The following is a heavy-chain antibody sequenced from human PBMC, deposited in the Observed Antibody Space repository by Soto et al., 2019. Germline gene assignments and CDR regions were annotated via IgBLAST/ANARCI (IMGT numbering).Heavy chain of an antibody. CDR2: IYYSGST. J-gene: IGHJ3*02. V-gene: IGHV4-59*01. Sequence: PSETLSLTCTVSGGSISSYYWSWIRQPRGKGLEWIGYIYYSGSTNYNPSLKSRVTISVDTSKNQFSLKLSSVTAADTAVYYCAREGPYSSSSSGGDAFDIWGQGTMVTVSS. CDR3: AREGPYSSSSSGGDAFDI. D-gene: IGHD6-6*01. CDR1: GGSISSYY.